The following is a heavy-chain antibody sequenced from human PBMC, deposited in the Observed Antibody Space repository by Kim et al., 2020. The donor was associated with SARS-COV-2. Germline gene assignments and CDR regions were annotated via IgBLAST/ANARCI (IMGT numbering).Heavy chain of an antibody. CDR2: IYYSGST. Sequence: SETLSLTCTVSGGSINSYYWSWIRQSPGKGLEWIGYIYYSGSTNHNPSLKSRVTISLDTSKNQFSLKLSSVTAADTAVYYCARHKVARMIRVVIISHIDYWGQGTLVTVSA. D-gene: IGHD3-10*01. CDR3: ARHKVARMIRVVIISHIDY. CDR1: GGSINSYY. J-gene: IGHJ4*02. V-gene: IGHV4-59*08.